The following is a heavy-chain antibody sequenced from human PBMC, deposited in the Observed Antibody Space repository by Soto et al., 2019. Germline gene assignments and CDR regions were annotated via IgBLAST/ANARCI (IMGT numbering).Heavy chain of an antibody. CDR2: IDTSGSST. CDR1: GFIFTDFW. Sequence: GGSLRLSWEASGFIFTDFWMHWVRQVPGKGLVWVSRIDTSGSSTSYADSVKGRFTISRDNAKNTVSLQMNSLRAEDTGVYYCAKDSWYFDLWSQGSLVTVSS. J-gene: IGHJ4*02. D-gene: IGHD6-13*01. CDR3: AKDSWYFDL. V-gene: IGHV3-74*01.